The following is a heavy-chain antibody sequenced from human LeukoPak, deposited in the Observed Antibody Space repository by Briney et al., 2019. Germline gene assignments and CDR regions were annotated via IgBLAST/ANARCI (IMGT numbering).Heavy chain of an antibody. V-gene: IGHV4-59*01. D-gene: IGHD4-17*01. CDR1: GASISNYY. CDR3: AREKGIDDGDYGFKDRGFDY. Sequence: SETLSLTCSVSVSGASISNYYWSWIRQPPGKGLEWIGYIYNSGITNYKSSLKSRVTISVDTSRNQFSLKLRSVTAADTAVYYCAREKGIDDGDYGFKDRGFDYWSQGTLVTVSS. CDR2: IYNSGIT. J-gene: IGHJ4*02.